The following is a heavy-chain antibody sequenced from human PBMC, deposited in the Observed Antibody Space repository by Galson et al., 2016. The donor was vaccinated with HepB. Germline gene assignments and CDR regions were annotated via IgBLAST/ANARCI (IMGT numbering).Heavy chain of an antibody. CDR3: ARGGATMRLVGQFEF. Sequence: SVKVSCKASGYTFTNYDINWVRQAPGQGLQWMGWMNPHTGNTGHAQEFQGRITMTRDTSIKTAYMELSSLTSEDTAVYYCARGGATMRLVGQFEFWGQGTLVTVPS. D-gene: IGHD2-8*02. CDR1: GYTFTNYD. V-gene: IGHV1-8*02. J-gene: IGHJ4*02. CDR2: MNPHTGNT.